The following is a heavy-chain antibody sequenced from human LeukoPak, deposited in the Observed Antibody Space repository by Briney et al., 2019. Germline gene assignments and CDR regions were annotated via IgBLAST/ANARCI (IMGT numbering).Heavy chain of an antibody. D-gene: IGHD2-15*01. CDR2: INPNSGGT. V-gene: IGHV1-2*02. J-gene: IGHJ6*03. Sequence: ASVKVSCKASGYTFTGYYMHWVRQAPGQGLEWMGWINPNSGGTNYAQKFQGRVTMTRDTSISTAYMELSRLRSDDTAVYYCARDAAVVAPYYYHMDVWGKGTTVTISS. CDR3: ARDAAVVAPYYYHMDV. CDR1: GYTFTGYY.